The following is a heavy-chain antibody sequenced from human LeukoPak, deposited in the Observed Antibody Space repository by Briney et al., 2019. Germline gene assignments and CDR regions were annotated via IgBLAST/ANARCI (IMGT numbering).Heavy chain of an antibody. D-gene: IGHD4-23*01. CDR3: ARVSGYGGNSGV. CDR1: GGSISGHY. Sequence: SETLSLTCTVSGGSISGHYWSWIRQPPGEALEWIGYIFYGGTTDYNPSLKSRVTMSVDASKNQFSLNLASVTAADTAVYYCARVSGYGGNSGVWGQGTLVTVSS. CDR2: IFYGGTT. J-gene: IGHJ4*02. V-gene: IGHV4-59*11.